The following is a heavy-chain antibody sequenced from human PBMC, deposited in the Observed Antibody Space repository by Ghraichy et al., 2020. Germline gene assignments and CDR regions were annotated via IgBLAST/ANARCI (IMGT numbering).Heavy chain of an antibody. CDR3: ARGGKGFGELLLDYYYYGMDV. D-gene: IGHD3-10*01. CDR1: GGTFSSYA. CDR2: IIPIFGTA. V-gene: IGHV1-69*13. J-gene: IGHJ6*02. Sequence: SVKVSSKASGGTFSSYAISWVRQAPGQGLEWMGGIIPIFGTANYAQKFQGRVTITADESTSTAYMELSSLRSEDTAVYYCARGGKGFGELLLDYYYYGMDVWGQGTTVTVSS.